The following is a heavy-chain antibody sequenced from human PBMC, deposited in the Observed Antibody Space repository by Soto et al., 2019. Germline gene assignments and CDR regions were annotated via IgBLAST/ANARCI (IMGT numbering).Heavy chain of an antibody. CDR1: GFTFSTYD. CDR2: IVVAGDT. Sequence: EVLLVESGGGLVQPGGSLRLSCTTSGFTFSTYDMHWVRQVTGKGLEWVSGIVVAGDTYFPDSVKGRFTISRENAKNSLSLQMDRLRVEDTAVYYCARGGIDTMSGFDALDVWGLGTKVTVSS. D-gene: IGHD6-25*01. CDR3: ARGGIDTMSGFDALDV. J-gene: IGHJ3*01. V-gene: IGHV3-13*01.